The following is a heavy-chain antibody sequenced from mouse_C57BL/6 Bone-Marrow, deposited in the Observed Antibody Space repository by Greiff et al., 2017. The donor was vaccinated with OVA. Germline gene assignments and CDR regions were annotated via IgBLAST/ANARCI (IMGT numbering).Heavy chain of an antibody. V-gene: IGHV1-64*01. CDR2: IHPNSGST. CDR1: GYTFTSYW. Sequence: VQLQQSGAELVKPGASVKLSCKASGYTFTSYWMHWVKQRPGQGLEWIGMIHPNSGSTNYNEKFKSKATLTVDKSSSTAYMQLSSLTSEDSAVYYCARGHYSNPAWFAYWGQGTLVTVSA. CDR3: ARGHYSNPAWFAY. D-gene: IGHD2-5*01. J-gene: IGHJ3*01.